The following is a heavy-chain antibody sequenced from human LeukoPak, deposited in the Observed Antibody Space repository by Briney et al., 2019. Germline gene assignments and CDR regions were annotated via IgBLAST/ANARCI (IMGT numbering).Heavy chain of an antibody. J-gene: IGHJ4*02. D-gene: IGHD1-26*01. CDR2: IRYDGSIK. V-gene: IGHV3-30*02. Sequence: GGSLRLSCAASGFTFSRNGMHWVRQAPGKGLVWVALIRYDGSIKYYEDSVKGRFTISRDNSQNTLYLQMNSLRAEDTAVYYCAKDRWDLPFDYWGQGALVTVSS. CDR3: AKDRWDLPFDY. CDR1: GFTFSRNG.